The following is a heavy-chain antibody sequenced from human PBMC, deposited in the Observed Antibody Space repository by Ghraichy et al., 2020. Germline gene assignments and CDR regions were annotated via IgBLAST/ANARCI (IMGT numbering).Heavy chain of an antibody. CDR2: INHSGST. Sequence: SETLSLTCAVYGGSFSAYYWSWIRQPPGKGLEWIGEINHSGSTNYNPSLKSRVTISIDTSKNQFSLKLSSVTAADTAVYYCAGGRIRLGELLRRPYNYYGMDVWGQGTTVTVSS. V-gene: IGHV4-34*01. CDR3: AGGRIRLGELLRRPYNYYGMDV. CDR1: GGSFSAYY. D-gene: IGHD3-16*01. J-gene: IGHJ6*02.